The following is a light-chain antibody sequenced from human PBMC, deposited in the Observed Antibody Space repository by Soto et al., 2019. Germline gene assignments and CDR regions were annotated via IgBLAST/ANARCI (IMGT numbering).Light chain of an antibody. J-gene: IGKJ5*01. Sequence: DIQMTQSPSSLSASIGDRVTITCRASQSIGSFLSWYQQTPGKAPKFLIYGASSLQGGVPSRFSGSGSGTDFTLTISSLQPEDFATYYCQQTFITPRTFGQGTRLEI. CDR3: QQTFITPRT. CDR2: GAS. CDR1: QSIGSF. V-gene: IGKV1-39*01.